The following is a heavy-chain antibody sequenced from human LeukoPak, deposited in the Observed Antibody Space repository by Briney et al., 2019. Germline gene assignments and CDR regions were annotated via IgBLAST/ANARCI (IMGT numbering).Heavy chain of an antibody. D-gene: IGHD1-26*01. CDR3: ARAIFVGYSGFDY. J-gene: IGHJ4*02. CDR2: INPNSGGT. CDR1: GYTFTGYY. V-gene: IGHV1-2*02. Sequence: ASVKVSCTASGYTFTGYYMHWLRHAPGQGLEWMGWINPNSGGTNYAQKFQGRVTLTRDTSISTVYMELSRLRSDDTAVYYCARAIFVGYSGFDYWGQGTLVTVSS.